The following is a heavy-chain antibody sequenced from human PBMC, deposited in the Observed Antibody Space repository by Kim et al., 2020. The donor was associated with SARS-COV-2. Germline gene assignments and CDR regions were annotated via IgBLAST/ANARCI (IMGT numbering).Heavy chain of an antibody. CDR2: GGTT. D-gene: IGHD1-26*01. J-gene: IGHJ4*02. V-gene: IGHV3-49*02. CDR3: TRVGAGDY. Sequence: GGTTEYAASVKGRFTISRDDSKSIAYLQMNSLKTEDTAVYYCTRVGAGDYWGQGTLVTVSS.